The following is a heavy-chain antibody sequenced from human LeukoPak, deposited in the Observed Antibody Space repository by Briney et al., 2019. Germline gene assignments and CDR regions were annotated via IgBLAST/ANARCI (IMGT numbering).Heavy chain of an antibody. Sequence: PGGSLRLSCAASGFTFSSYGMHWVRQAPGKGLEWVAFIRYDGSNKYYADSVKGRFTISRDNSKNTLYLQMNSLRAEDTAVYYCAKGSTYYYDSSGYPGYYFDYWGQGTLVTVSS. CDR1: GFTFSSYG. CDR3: AKGSTYYYDSSGYPGYYFDY. CDR2: IRYDGSNK. D-gene: IGHD3-22*01. V-gene: IGHV3-30*02. J-gene: IGHJ4*02.